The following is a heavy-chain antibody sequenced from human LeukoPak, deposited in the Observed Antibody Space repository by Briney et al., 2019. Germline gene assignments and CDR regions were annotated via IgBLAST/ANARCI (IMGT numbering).Heavy chain of an antibody. CDR2: VYYTGST. D-gene: IGHD2-2*02. J-gene: IGHJ4*02. CDR3: ARLGYCSSTSCYSGGFDY. V-gene: IGHV4-59*08. CDR1: GGSFSNYF. Sequence: SETLSLTCTVSGGSFSNYFWSWVRQPPGKGLEWIGFVYYTGSTSYNPSLRGRVIVSVDTSKNQFSLKLSSVTAADTAVYYCARLGYCSSTSCYSGGFDYWGQGTLVTVSS.